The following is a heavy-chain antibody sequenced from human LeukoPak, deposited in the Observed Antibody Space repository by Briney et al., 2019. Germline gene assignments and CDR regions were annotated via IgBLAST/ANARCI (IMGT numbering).Heavy chain of an antibody. CDR1: GFTFGSFA. Sequence: GGSLRLSCEASGFTFGSFAMSWVRQAPGKGLEWVSVISGSGGSTYYADSVKGRFTISRDNSKNTLYLQMNSLTVEDTAVYYCAKGTTGMAPRGYFDDWGQGTLVTVSS. CDR2: ISGSGGST. J-gene: IGHJ4*02. CDR3: AKGTTGMAPRGYFDD. V-gene: IGHV3-23*01. D-gene: IGHD5-18*01.